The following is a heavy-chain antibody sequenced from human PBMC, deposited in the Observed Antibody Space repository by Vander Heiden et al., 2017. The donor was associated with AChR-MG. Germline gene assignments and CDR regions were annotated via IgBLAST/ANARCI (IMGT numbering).Heavy chain of an antibody. V-gene: IGHV3-13*01. J-gene: IGHJ4*02. CDR3: ARGEGQYYYGSGSVFDY. D-gene: IGHD3-10*01. CDR1: GFTFSRYD. CDR2: IGTAGDT. Sequence: EVQLVESGGGLVQPGGSLRLSCAASGFTFSRYDMHWVRQATGKGLEWVSAIGTAGDTYYPGSVKGRFTISRENAKNSLYLQMNSLRAGDTAVYYCARGEGQYYYGSGSVFDYWGQGTLVTVSS.